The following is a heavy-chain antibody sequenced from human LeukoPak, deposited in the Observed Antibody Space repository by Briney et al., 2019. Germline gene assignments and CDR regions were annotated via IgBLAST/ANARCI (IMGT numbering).Heavy chain of an antibody. D-gene: IGHD2-2*01. Sequence: GGSLRLSCAASGFTFSSYWMSCVRQAPGKALEWVANIKQDGSEKYYVDSVKGRFTISRDNAKNSLYLQMNSLRAEDTAVYYCARERLDVVVPAAIDYYYMDVWGKGTTVTVSS. CDR3: ARERLDVVVPAAIDYYYMDV. CDR2: IKQDGSEK. J-gene: IGHJ6*03. V-gene: IGHV3-7*01. CDR1: GFTFSSYW.